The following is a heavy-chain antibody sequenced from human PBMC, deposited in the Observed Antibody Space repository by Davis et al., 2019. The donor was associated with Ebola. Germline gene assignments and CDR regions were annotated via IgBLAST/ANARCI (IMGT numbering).Heavy chain of an antibody. J-gene: IGHJ4*02. V-gene: IGHV3-11*06. CDR2: ISGDSLYT. Sequence: GGSLRLSCAASGFTFTDYYMGWIRQAPGKGLEWVSYISGDSLYTNYADSVRGRLTISSDNAKNSLYLQMNSLRAEDTAIYYCARDMPSVGATSYWGQGTLVTVSS. CDR1: GFTFTDYY. D-gene: IGHD1-26*01. CDR3: ARDMPSVGATSY.